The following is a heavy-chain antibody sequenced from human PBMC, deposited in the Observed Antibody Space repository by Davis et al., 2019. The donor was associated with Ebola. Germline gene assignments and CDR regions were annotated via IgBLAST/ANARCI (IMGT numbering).Heavy chain of an antibody. CDR1: ENSFSTYW. Sequence: GESLKISCKDSENSFSTYWIGWVRQMPGKGLEWMGLIYTGDSDTRYSPSFRGQVIISADKSMKTAFLQWSSLKAPDSGMYYCASLRRTITGMDDGFDIWGQGTMVTVSS. CDR2: IYTGDSDT. V-gene: IGHV5-51*01. CDR3: ASLRRTITGMDDGFDI. J-gene: IGHJ3*02. D-gene: IGHD2-8*02.